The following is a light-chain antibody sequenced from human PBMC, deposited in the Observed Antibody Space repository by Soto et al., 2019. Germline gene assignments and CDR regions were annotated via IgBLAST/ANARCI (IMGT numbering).Light chain of an antibody. J-gene: IGLJ1*01. CDR3: AAWDDSLNGSYV. CDR2: SNK. Sequence: QSVLTQPPSASGTPGQRVTISCSGSSSHIGSNTVNWYQQLPGTAPKLLIYSNKQRPSGVPDRFSGSKSGTSASLAISGLQSEDEADYYWAAWDDSLNGSYVFGTGTKLTVL. V-gene: IGLV1-44*01. CDR1: SSHIGSNT.